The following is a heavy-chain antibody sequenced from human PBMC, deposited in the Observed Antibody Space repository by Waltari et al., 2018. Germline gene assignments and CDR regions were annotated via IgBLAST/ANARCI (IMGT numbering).Heavy chain of an antibody. D-gene: IGHD3-3*01. V-gene: IGHV3-64*01. Sequence: EVQLVESGGGLVQPGGSLRLSCAASGFTFSSYAMHWVRQAPGKGLEYVSAISSNGGSTYYANSVKGRFTISRDNSKNTLYLQMGSLRAEDTAVYYCARSDFGVVIIGPGDWYFDLWGRGTLVTVSS. CDR2: ISSNGGST. CDR1: GFTFSSYA. CDR3: ARSDFGVVIIGPGDWYFDL. J-gene: IGHJ2*01.